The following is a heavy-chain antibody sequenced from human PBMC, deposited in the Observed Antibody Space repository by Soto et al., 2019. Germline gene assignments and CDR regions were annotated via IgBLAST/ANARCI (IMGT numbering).Heavy chain of an antibody. CDR1: GGSIISGGYS. D-gene: IGHD3-22*01. J-gene: IGHJ5*02. V-gene: IGHV4-30-2*01. CDR3: ARENSRWFDP. CDR2: IYHSGST. Sequence: PSETLSLTCAVSGGSIISGGYSFICIRQPPGKGLEWIGYIYHSGSTYYNPSLKSRVTISVDRSKNQFSLKLSSVTAADTAVYYCARENSRWFDPWGQGTLVTVSS.